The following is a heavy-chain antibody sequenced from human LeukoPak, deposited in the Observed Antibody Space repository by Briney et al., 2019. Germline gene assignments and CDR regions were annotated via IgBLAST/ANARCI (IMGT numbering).Heavy chain of an antibody. CDR1: GGSISSHY. CDR2: IHYSGST. D-gene: IGHD5-24*01. J-gene: IGHJ3*02. Sequence: PSETLSLTCTVSGGSISSHYWSWIRQPPGKGLEWIGYIHYSGSTNYNPSLKSRVTISVDTSKNQFSLKLSSVTAADTAVYYCATDLARDGYWLGAFDIWGQGTMVTVSS. CDR3: ATDLARDGYWLGAFDI. V-gene: IGHV4-59*11.